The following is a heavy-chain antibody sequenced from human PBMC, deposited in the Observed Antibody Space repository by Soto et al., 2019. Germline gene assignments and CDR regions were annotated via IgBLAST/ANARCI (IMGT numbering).Heavy chain of an antibody. J-gene: IGHJ4*02. CDR2: IRCCGGST. CDR3: ANADGKRWLIPHLDD. Sequence: EVQLLESGGGVVQPGGSLRLSCEASGFNFKKFAMGWVRQAPGEGLEWVSGIRCCGGSTSYADSVKGRFTLARDDSKNTLSLHLNSLRFQDTPWYFCANADGKRWLIPHLDDWGQGTLVTVS. V-gene: IGHV3-23*01. CDR1: GFNFKKFA. D-gene: IGHD3-16*01.